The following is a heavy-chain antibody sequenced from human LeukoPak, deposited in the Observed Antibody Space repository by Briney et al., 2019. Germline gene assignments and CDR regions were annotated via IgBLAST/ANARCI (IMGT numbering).Heavy chain of an antibody. D-gene: IGHD1-26*01. CDR2: ISSSGSTI. Sequence: PGGSLRLSCAASGVAFSMDEMNWVRQAPGKGLEWVSYISSSGSTIYYADSVKGRFTISRDNAKNSLYLQMNSLRAEDTAVYYYARASSGSYHRYFEYWGQGTLVTVSS. CDR1: GVAFSMDE. J-gene: IGHJ4*02. CDR3: ARASSGSYHRYFEY. V-gene: IGHV3-48*03.